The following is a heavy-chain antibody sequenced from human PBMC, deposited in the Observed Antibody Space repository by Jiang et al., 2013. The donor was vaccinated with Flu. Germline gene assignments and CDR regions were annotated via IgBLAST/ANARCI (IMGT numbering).Heavy chain of an antibody. J-gene: IGHJ4*02. CDR1: GFTVSSNY. D-gene: IGHD3-9*01. Sequence: EVQLLESGGGLVQPGGSLRLSCAASGFTVSSNYMSWVRQAPGKGLEWVSVIYSGGSTYYADSVKGRFTISRDNSKNTLYLQMNSLRAEDTAVYYCARDRDDIYYFDYWGQGTLVTVSS. CDR3: ARDRDDIYYFDY. CDR2: IYSGGST. V-gene: IGHV3-66*02.